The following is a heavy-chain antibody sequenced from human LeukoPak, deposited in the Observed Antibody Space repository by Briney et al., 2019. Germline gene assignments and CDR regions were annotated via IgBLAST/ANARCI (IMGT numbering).Heavy chain of an antibody. CDR2: IYYSGST. CDR1: GGSISSYX. V-gene: IGHV4-59*01. Sequence: XTXSGGSISSYXXSWIRQPPGKGXXWXGYIYYSGSTNYNPSLKSRVTISVDTSKNQFSLKLSSVTAADTAVYYCARGPDSYGYWGYFDYWGQGTLVTVSS. CDR3: ARGPDSYGYWGYFDY. J-gene: IGHJ4*02. D-gene: IGHD5-18*01.